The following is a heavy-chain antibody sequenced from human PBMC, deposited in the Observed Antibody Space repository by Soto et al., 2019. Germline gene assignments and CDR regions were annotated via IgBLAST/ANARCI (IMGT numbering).Heavy chain of an antibody. D-gene: IGHD3-22*01. CDR3: ARASPKWIVVVSRRAAFDI. J-gene: IGHJ3*02. CDR1: GGSISSGGYY. V-gene: IGHV4-31*03. Sequence: QVQLQESGPGLVKPSQTLSLTCTVSGGSISSGGYYWSWIRQHPGKGLEGIGYIYYSGSTYYNPSLKSRVTISVDTSKSQFSMKLSSVTAADTAVYYWARASPKWIVVVSRRAAFDIWGQGTMVTVSS. CDR2: IYYSGST.